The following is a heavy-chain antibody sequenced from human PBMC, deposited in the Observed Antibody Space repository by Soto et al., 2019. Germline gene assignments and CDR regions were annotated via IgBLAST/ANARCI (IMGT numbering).Heavy chain of an antibody. CDR3: ARDLVVQTTTGGVDF. CDR2: ISGYNGNT. V-gene: IGHV1-18*01. Sequence: QVQLVQSGAEVKTPGAAVKVSCKASGYTFTSYGISWVRQAPGQGLEWMAWISGYNGNTNYAQKFQDRVTRTTDTSTNTAYMELRSLRSDDTAVYYCARDLVVQTTTGGVDFWGQGTLVTVSS. J-gene: IGHJ4*02. D-gene: IGHD2-2*01. CDR1: GYTFTSYG.